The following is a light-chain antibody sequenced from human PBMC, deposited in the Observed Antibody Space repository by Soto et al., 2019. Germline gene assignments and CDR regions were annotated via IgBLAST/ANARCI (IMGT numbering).Light chain of an antibody. CDR1: PSLVYSDGNTY. CDR2: KVS. CDR3: IQGTHWPTT. J-gene: IGKJ5*01. Sequence: DVVMTQSPLALPVTLGQPASISCRSSPSLVYSDGNTYLNWFQQRPGQSRRRLIYKVSNRDSGVPDRFSASGLCTDLTLNIISVEASDVGVYYCIQGTHWPTTFGQGTRLPIK. V-gene: IGKV2-30*01.